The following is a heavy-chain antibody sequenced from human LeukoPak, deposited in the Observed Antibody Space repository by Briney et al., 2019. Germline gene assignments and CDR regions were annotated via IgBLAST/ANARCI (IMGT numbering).Heavy chain of an antibody. Sequence: KTGGSLRLSCAVSGFTVSTNYMSWVRQPPGKGLEWVSYISGSTSFTDYADSVKGRFTISRDNAKNSLSLQMNSLRAGDTAVYYCVRWRSGTYRFDCWGQGTLVTVSS. D-gene: IGHD1-26*01. V-gene: IGHV3-11*03. J-gene: IGHJ4*02. CDR3: VRWRSGTYRFDC. CDR2: ISGSTSFT. CDR1: GFTVSTNY.